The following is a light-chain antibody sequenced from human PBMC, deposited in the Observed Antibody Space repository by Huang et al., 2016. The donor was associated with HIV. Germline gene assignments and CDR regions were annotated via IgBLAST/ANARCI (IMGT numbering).Light chain of an antibody. Sequence: DIVMTQSPLSLPVTPGEPASISCRSSQSLLNSNGYHYLDWYLHKSGQSPQLLIYLGSTRASGVPDRFSGSGSGTDFTLKISRVEAEDVGVYYCMQALQTPWTFGQGTKVEIK. CDR2: LGS. J-gene: IGKJ1*01. CDR3: MQALQTPWT. CDR1: QSLLNSNGYHY. V-gene: IGKV2-28*01.